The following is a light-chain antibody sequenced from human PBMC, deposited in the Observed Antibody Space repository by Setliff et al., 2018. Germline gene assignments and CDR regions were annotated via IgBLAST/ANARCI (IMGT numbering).Light chain of an antibody. J-gene: IGLJ1*01. CDR1: SSDVGGYDY. CDR3: SSYTTTGTYV. CDR2: DVS. Sequence: QSALAQPASVSGSPGQSITISCTGTSSDVGGYDYVSWYQQHPGKAPKFMIYDVSYRPSGVSNRFSGSKSGNTASLTISGLQAEDEADYYCSSYTTTGTYVFGVGTKVTVL. V-gene: IGLV2-14*03.